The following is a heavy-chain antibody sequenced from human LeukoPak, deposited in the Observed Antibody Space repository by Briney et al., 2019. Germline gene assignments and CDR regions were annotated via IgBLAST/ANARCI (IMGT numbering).Heavy chain of an antibody. J-gene: IGHJ4*02. D-gene: IGHD3-16*01. CDR3: ATWDRWGQHDY. V-gene: IGHV1-8*01. CDR1: GDTFTSYD. Sequence: ASVKVSCKASGDTFTSYDINWVRQATGQGLEWMGWMNPNSGNTGYAQKFQGRVTITRNTSISTAYMELSSLRSEDTAVYYCATWDRWGQHDYWGKGTLVTVSS. CDR2: MNPNSGNT.